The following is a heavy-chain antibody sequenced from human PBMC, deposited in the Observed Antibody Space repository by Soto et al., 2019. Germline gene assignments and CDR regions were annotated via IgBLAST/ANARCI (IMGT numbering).Heavy chain of an antibody. D-gene: IGHD6-13*01. CDR1: GGSFSGYY. V-gene: IGHV4-34*01. CDR2: INHSGST. J-gene: IGHJ2*01. CDR3: ARGLRAAAGRNLRYFDL. Sequence: QVQLQQWGAGLLKPSETLSLTCAVYGGSFSGYYWSWIRQPPGKGLEWIGEINHSGSTNYNPSLKSRVTISVDTSKNQFSLKLSSVTAADTAMYYCARGLRAAAGRNLRYFDLWGRGTLVTVSS.